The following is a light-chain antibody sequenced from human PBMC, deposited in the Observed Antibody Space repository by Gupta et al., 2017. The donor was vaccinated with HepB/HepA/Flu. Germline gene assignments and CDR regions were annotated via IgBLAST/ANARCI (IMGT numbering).Light chain of an antibody. CDR3: QSWYCATAEVV. Sequence: YELTLPPSVSVSPGQTRSIPSSGDKLQDQGVFWYQRKPDQSPVVVIYEDKKRPAGIPERFSRSTSANSATLTISTAHAIDAADDYCQSWYCATAEVVFGGGTKLAVL. J-gene: IGLJ2*01. V-gene: IGLV3-1*01. CDR2: EDK. CDR1: KLQDQG.